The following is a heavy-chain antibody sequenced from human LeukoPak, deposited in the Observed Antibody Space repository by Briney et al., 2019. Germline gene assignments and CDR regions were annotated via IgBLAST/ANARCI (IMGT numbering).Heavy chain of an antibody. Sequence: GSLRLSCAASGFAVSSKYMSWVRQAPGKGLEWVSVIYSTGNTYYADSVKGRFTISRDNSNNTLCLQMNSLRAEDTAVYYCASHLKVVAGTGYFYYYMDVWGKGTTVTISS. CDR1: GFAVSSKY. J-gene: IGHJ6*03. CDR2: IYSTGNT. V-gene: IGHV3-66*04. CDR3: ASHLKVVAGTGYFYYYMDV. D-gene: IGHD2-15*01.